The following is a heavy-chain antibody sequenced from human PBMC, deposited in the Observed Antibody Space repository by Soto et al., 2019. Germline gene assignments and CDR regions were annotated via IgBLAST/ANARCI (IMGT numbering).Heavy chain of an antibody. D-gene: IGHD2-2*02. CDR1: GYTFTSYY. CDR2: INPSAGST. Sequence: ASVKVSCKASGYTFTSYYMHWVRQAPGQGLEWMGIINPSAGSTSYAQKFQGRVTMTRDTSTSTVYMELSSLRSEDTAVYYCARVYCSSTSCYSGYFDYWGQGTLVT. V-gene: IGHV1-46*01. CDR3: ARVYCSSTSCYSGYFDY. J-gene: IGHJ4*02.